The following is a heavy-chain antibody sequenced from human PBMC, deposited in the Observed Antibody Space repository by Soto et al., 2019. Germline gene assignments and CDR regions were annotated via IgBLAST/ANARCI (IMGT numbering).Heavy chain of an antibody. D-gene: IGHD3-10*01. J-gene: IGHJ6*02. V-gene: IGHV3-30*18. CDR2: ISYDGSNK. Sequence: QVQLVESGGGVVQPGRSLRLSCAASGFTFSSYGMHWVRQAPGKGLEWVAVISYDGSNKYYADSVKGRFTISRDNSKNTLYLQMNSLRAEDTAVYYCAKDRRYYGSGSYYNVLNYYYGMDVWGQGTTVTVSS. CDR3: AKDRRYYGSGSYYNVLNYYYGMDV. CDR1: GFTFSSYG.